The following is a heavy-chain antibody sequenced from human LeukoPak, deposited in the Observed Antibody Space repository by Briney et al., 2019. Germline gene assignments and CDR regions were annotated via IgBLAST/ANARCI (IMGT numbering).Heavy chain of an antibody. CDR1: GGSISGYY. CDR2: IYYDYDGST. Sequence: SETLSLTCSVSGGSISGYYYTWIRQPPGKGLEWLGYIYYDYDGSTKYDPSLKSRATISVDTTKNQFSLWLSSVTAADTAVYYCARVRGAYYYGSGSYYLPYWFDPWGQGTLVTVSS. CDR3: ARVRGAYYYGSGSYYLPYWFDP. J-gene: IGHJ5*02. V-gene: IGHV4-59*01. D-gene: IGHD3-10*01.